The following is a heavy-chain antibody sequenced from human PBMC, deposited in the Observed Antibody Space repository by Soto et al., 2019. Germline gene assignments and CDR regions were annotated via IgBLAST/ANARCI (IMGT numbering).Heavy chain of an antibody. Sequence: QVQLVQSEAEVEKPGASVKLSCKASGYRFVNYYVHWVRQAPGQGLEWMGFINPTVGSTSYAQKFQGRLTMTRDTSTSTVYMELSSLRSEVTALYYCARNAASGLDYWGQGTLVTVSS. CDR1: GYRFVNYY. V-gene: IGHV1-46*01. D-gene: IGHD6-25*01. J-gene: IGHJ4*02. CDR2: INPTVGST. CDR3: ARNAASGLDY.